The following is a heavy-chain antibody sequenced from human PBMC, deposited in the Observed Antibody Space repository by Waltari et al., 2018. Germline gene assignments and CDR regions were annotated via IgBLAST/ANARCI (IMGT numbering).Heavy chain of an antibody. V-gene: IGHV1-18*01. J-gene: IGHJ6*02. CDR1: GYTFSSYA. D-gene: IGHD1-26*01. CDR3: ARPSLGQYYYHGMDV. Sequence: QVQLVQSGAEVKKPGASVKVSCKASGYTFSSYAISWVRQAPGQGLEWMGWISAYNGQTNYAEKLQGRVTMTTDTSTSTAHMELRSLRSDDTAVYYCARPSLGQYYYHGMDVWGQGTTITVSS. CDR2: ISAYNGQT.